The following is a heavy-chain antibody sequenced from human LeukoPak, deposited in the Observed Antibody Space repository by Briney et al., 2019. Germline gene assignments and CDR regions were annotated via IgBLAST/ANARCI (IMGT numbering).Heavy chain of an antibody. CDR3: ARQYSSSSEGEYFDY. CDR1: GYSFNNYW. D-gene: IGHD6-6*01. CDR2: IYPGDSDT. J-gene: IGHJ4*02. Sequence: GESLKISCKGSGYSFNNYWIGWVRQMPGKGLEWMGIIYPGDSDTRYSPSFQGQVTISADKSISTAYLQWSSLKASDTAMYYCARQYSSSSEGEYFDYWGQGTLVTVSS. V-gene: IGHV5-51*01.